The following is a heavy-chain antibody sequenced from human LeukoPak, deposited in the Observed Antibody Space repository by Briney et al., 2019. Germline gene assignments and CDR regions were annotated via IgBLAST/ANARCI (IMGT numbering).Heavy chain of an antibody. Sequence: GGSLRLSCAASGFNFSNYWMHWVRQAPGKGLVWVSRINTDGTSIIYADSVKGRFTISRDNAKNTLYLQMNSLRAEDTAVYYCARDRYCSGIWGQGTLVTVSS. CDR3: ARDRYCSGI. CDR1: GFNFSNYW. CDR2: INTDGTSI. V-gene: IGHV3-74*01. J-gene: IGHJ4*02. D-gene: IGHD2-15*01.